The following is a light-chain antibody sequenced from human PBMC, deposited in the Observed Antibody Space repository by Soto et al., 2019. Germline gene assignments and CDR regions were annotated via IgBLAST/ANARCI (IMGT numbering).Light chain of an antibody. CDR2: GAA. CDR1: QSVNIN. J-gene: IGKJ4*01. CDR3: QQYKDGPPLT. V-gene: IGKV3D-15*01. Sequence: EIAMTQSPVTLSASPGERVTLSCSASQSVNINLAGYQQRPGQAPRVLIYGAANRASGIPDRFSGSGSGTDFTLTISSLEPDDFALYYCQQYKDGPPLTFGGGTRVEIK.